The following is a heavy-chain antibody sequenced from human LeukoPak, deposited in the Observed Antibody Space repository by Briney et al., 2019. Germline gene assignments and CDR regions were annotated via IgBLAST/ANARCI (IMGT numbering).Heavy chain of an antibody. Sequence: SQTLSLTCAISGDSVSSNSVTWNWLRQSPSRGLEWLGRTYYRSTWYNDYAVSVRGRITVNPDTSKNQFSLHLNSVTPEDTAVYYCARRLTQYDCFDPWGQGILVTVPS. V-gene: IGHV6-1*01. CDR1: GDSVSSNSVT. J-gene: IGHJ5*02. CDR2: TYYRSTWYN. CDR3: ARRLTQYDCFDP. D-gene: IGHD2-2*01.